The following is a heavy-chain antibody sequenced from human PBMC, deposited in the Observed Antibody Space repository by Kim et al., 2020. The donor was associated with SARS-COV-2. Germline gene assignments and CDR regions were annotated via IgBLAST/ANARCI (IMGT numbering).Heavy chain of an antibody. CDR3: ARSRLRFLEWLLVRYYYGMDV. Sequence: ASVKVSCKASGYTFTSYDINWVRQATGQGLEWMGWMNPNSGNTGYAQNFQGRVTMTRNTSISTAYMELSSLRSEDTAVYYCARSRLRFLEWLLVRYYYGMDVWGQGTTVTVSS. CDR2: MNPNSGNT. D-gene: IGHD3-3*01. V-gene: IGHV1-8*01. CDR1: GYTFTSYD. J-gene: IGHJ6*02.